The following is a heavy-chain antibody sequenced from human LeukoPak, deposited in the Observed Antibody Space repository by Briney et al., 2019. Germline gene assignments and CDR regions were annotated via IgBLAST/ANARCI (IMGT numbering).Heavy chain of an antibody. D-gene: IGHD4-23*01. J-gene: IGHJ1*01. CDR1: GGSISSYY. CDR3: ASYEVVTPGGGYFQH. Sequence: SETLSLTCTVSGGSISSYYWSWIRQPPGKGLEWIGYIYYSGSTNYNPSLKSRVTISVDTSKNQFSLKLSSVTAADTAVYYCASYEVVTPGGGYFQHWGQGTPVTVSS. CDR2: IYYSGST. V-gene: IGHV4-59*01.